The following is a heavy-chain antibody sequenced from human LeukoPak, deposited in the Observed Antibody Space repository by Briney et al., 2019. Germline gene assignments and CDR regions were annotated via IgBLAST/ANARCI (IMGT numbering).Heavy chain of an antibody. V-gene: IGHV4-59*12. J-gene: IGHJ3*02. CDR3: AKSNGYGLVDI. CDR1: GGSISSYY. D-gene: IGHD3-10*01. Sequence: SSETLSLTCAVSGGSISSYYWSWIRQPPGKGLEWIGYIYYSGSTNYNPSLKSRVTISLDTSRNQFSLKLNSVTAADTAVYYCAKSNGYGLVDIWGQGTMVTVSS. CDR2: IYYSGST.